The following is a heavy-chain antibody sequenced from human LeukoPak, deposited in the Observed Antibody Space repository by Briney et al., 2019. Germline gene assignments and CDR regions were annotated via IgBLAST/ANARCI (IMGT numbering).Heavy chain of an antibody. Sequence: SETQSLTCTVSGTSIYSYHWSWIRQPAGKGLEWIGRIYSSGNTNYNPSLKSRVTMSVDTSENQFSLKVTSVTAADTAVYYCARDPYGVEGKNYFDYWGQGTLVTVSS. D-gene: IGHD4-17*01. J-gene: IGHJ4*02. CDR1: GTSIYSYH. CDR3: ARDPYGVEGKNYFDY. CDR2: IYSSGNT. V-gene: IGHV4-4*07.